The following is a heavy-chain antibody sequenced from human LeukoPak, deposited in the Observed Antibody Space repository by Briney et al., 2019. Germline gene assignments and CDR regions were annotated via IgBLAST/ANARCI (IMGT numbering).Heavy chain of an antibody. V-gene: IGHV3-48*03. CDR3: ARHVIYGGNPGAGFDY. CDR1: GFTFSSYE. CDR2: ISSSGSTI. Sequence: PGGSLRLSCAASGFTFSSYEMNWVRQAPGKGLEWVSYISSSGSTIYYADSVKGRFTISRDNAKNSLYLQMNSLRAEDTAVYYCARHVIYGGNPGAGFDYWGQGTLVTVSS. D-gene: IGHD4-23*01. J-gene: IGHJ4*02.